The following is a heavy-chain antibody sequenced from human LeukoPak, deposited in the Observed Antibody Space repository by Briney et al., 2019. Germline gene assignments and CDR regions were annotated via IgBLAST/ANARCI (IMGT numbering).Heavy chain of an antibody. Sequence: GGALRLSCAASGFPGRNNYMHWVRQAPGKGLEWVSVIYGGRSTNYADSVTGRFTISRDNSKNTLYLQMNSLTAADTALYYCARENPGDIEVAEAFDIWGQGTMVTVSS. D-gene: IGHD6-19*01. V-gene: IGHV3-66*01. CDR3: ARENPGDIEVAEAFDI. J-gene: IGHJ3*02. CDR1: GFPGRNNY. CDR2: IYGGRST.